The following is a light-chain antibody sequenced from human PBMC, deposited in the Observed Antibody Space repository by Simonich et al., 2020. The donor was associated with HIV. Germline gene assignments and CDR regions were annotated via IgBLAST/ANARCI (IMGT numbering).Light chain of an antibody. CDR3: QQLNSYPYT. J-gene: IGKJ2*01. Sequence: DIQMTQSPSSLSASVGNRVTITCRASQGISSYLAWSQQKPGKGPKLLIYAASTLQSGVPSRCSGSGSGTEFTLTISSLQPEDFATYYCQQLNSYPYTFGQGTKLEIK. CDR1: QGISSY. CDR2: AAS. V-gene: IGKV1-9*01.